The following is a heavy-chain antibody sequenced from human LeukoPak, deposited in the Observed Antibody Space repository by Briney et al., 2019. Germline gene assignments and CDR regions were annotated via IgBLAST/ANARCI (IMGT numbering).Heavy chain of an antibody. CDR1: GGSISSGGYY. CDR2: IYHSGST. D-gene: IGHD2-21*01. Sequence: SQTLSLTCTVSGGSISSGGYYWSWIRQPPGKGLEWIGYIYHSGSTYYNPSLKSRVTISVDRSKNQFSLKLSSVTAADTAVYYCARVDWPLYFDYWGQGTLVTVSS. V-gene: IGHV4-30-2*01. CDR3: ARVDWPLYFDY. J-gene: IGHJ4*02.